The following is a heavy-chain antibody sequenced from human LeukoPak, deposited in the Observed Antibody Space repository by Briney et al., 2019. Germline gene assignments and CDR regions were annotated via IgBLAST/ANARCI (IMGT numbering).Heavy chain of an antibody. CDR3: AREEPDYGSGSYVNY. CDR2: ISSSSSYI. V-gene: IGHV3-21*01. Sequence: PGGSLRLSCAASGFTFSSYSMSWVRQAPGKGLEWVSSISSSSSYIYYADSVKGRFTISRDNAKNSLYLQMNSLRAEDTAVYYCAREEPDYGSGSYVNYWGQGTLVTVSS. J-gene: IGHJ4*02. CDR1: GFTFSSYS. D-gene: IGHD3-10*01.